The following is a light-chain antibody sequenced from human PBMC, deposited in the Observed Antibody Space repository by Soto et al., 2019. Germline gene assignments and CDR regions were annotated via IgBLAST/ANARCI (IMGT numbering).Light chain of an antibody. CDR2: AAS. CDR1: QDISNF. J-gene: IGKJ4*01. V-gene: IGKV1-9*01. CDR3: QHLNGYPLT. Sequence: DIQLTQSPSFLSASVGDRVTITCRASQDISNFLAWYRQEPGKGPKLPIYAASTLQRGVPSRFSGSGSGTEFTLTISSLQPEDFAAYYCQHLNGYPLTFGGGTKVEI.